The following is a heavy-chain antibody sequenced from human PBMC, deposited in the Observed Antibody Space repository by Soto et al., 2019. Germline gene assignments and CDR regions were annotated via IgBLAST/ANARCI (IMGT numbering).Heavy chain of an antibody. CDR2: IYWDDDK. Sequence: QITLKESGPTLVKPTQTLTLTCTFSGFSLSTSGVGVGWIRQPPGKALEWLALIYWDDDKRYSPSLKSRLTITKDTSKNQVVLTMTNMDPVDTATYYCAHIRPAAAIQLFDYWGQGTLVTVSS. J-gene: IGHJ4*02. CDR1: GFSLSTSGVG. V-gene: IGHV2-5*02. D-gene: IGHD2-2*01. CDR3: AHIRPAAAIQLFDY.